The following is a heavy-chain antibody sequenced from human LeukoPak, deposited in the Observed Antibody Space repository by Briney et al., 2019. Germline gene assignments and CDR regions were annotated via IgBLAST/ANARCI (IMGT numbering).Heavy chain of an antibody. CDR2: ISYDGSNK. J-gene: IGHJ4*02. D-gene: IGHD2-15*01. V-gene: IGHV3-30-3*01. CDR1: GFTFSSYA. CDR3: ARDSVPGWAADY. Sequence: PGGSLRLSCAASGFTFSSYAMHWVRQAPGKGLEWVAVISYDGSNKYYADSVKGRFTISRDNSKNTLYLQMNSLRAGDTAVYYCARDSVPGWAADYWGQGTLVTVSS.